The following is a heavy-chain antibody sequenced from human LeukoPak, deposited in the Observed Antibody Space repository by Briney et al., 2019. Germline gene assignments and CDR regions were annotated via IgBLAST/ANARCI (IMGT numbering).Heavy chain of an antibody. Sequence: SETLPLTCTVSGGSMSPYHWGWIRQPPGKGLEWTGYIYYSGSTNYNPSLKSRVTISVDTSKNQFSLKLSSVTAADTAVYYCARVRCSGGSCYYDYWGQGTLVTVSS. CDR1: GGSMSPYH. D-gene: IGHD2-15*01. V-gene: IGHV4-59*12. J-gene: IGHJ4*02. CDR2: IYYSGST. CDR3: ARVRCSGGSCYYDY.